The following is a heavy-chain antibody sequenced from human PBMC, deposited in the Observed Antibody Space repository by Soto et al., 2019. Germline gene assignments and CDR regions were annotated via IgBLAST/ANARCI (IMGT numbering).Heavy chain of an antibody. V-gene: IGHV4-30-4*01. CDR3: ARGGRRCPGMDV. CDR1: GGSISSNNNY. J-gene: IGHJ6*02. CDR2: ISYTGTT. D-gene: IGHD2-2*01. Sequence: PSETLSLTCTVSGGSISSNNNYWCWIRQPPGEGLEWIGFISYTGTTYYNPSLKSRVTISLDTSKNQFSLKLSSVTAADTAVYYCARGGRRCPGMDVWSQGTTVTVSS.